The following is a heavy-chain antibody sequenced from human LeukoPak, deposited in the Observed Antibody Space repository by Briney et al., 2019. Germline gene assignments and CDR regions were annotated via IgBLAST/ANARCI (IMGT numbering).Heavy chain of an antibody. D-gene: IGHD1-20*01. CDR2: IIPIFGTA. Sequence: ASVKVSCKASGGTFSNYAISWVRQAPGQGLEWMGGIIPIFGTANYAQKFQGRVTITADESTSTVYMELSSLRSEDTAVYYCARGLTGTASYLDYWGQGTLVTVSS. CDR3: ARGLTGTASYLDY. J-gene: IGHJ4*02. CDR1: GGTFSNYA. V-gene: IGHV1-69*13.